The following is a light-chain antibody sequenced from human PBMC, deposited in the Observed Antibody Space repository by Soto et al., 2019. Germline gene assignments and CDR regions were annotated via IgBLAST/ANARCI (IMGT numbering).Light chain of an antibody. V-gene: IGKV1-39*01. CDR1: QSIGRN. J-gene: IGKJ1*01. Sequence: DIPLTQSPSSLSASVGDRVTITCRSSQSIGRNLNWYLQRPGKAPKLLVYAASHLQTGVPYKFSGGGSGTDFTLTISSRQPEDSATYYCQQSYNTPWTFGQGTKVDIK. CDR3: QQSYNTPWT. CDR2: AAS.